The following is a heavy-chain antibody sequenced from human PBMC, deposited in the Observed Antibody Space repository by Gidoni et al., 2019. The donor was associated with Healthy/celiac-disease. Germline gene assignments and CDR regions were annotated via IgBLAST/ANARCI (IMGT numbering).Heavy chain of an antibody. CDR2: FDPEDGET. D-gene: IGHD6-19*01. CDR1: GYTLTELS. J-gene: IGHJ6*02. CDR3: ATDPIAVAGTNYYYYYGMDV. V-gene: IGHV1-24*01. Sequence: QVQLVQSGAEVKKPGASVKVSCKVSGYTLTELSMHWVRQAPGKGLEWMGGFDPEDGETIYAQKFQGRVTMTEDTSTDTAYMELSSLRSEDTAVYYCATDPIAVAGTNYYYYYGMDVWGQGTTVTVSS.